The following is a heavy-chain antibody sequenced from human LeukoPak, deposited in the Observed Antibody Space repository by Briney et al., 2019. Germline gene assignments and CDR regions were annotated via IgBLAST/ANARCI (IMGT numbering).Heavy chain of an antibody. Sequence: PSEALSLTCTVSGGSISSYYWSRIRQPPGKGLEWIGYIYYSGSTNYNPSLKSRVTISVDTSKNQFSLKLSSVTAADTAVYYCARGNWYFDYWGQGTLVTVSS. CDR3: ARGNWYFDY. CDR1: GGSISSYY. D-gene: IGHD1-1*01. V-gene: IGHV4-59*01. J-gene: IGHJ4*02. CDR2: IYYSGST.